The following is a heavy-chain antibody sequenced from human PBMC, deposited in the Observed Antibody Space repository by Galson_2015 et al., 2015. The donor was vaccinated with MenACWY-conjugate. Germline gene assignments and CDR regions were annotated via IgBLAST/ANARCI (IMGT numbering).Heavy chain of an antibody. CDR1: GFTFSSYS. J-gene: IGHJ4*02. Sequence: SLRLSCAASGFTFSSYSMNWVRQAPGKGLEWVSYISSSSSTIYYADSVKGRFTISRDNTKNSLYLQMNSLRAEDTAVYYCAGVPEMATIRNWYYFDYWGQGTLVTVSS. V-gene: IGHV3-48*04. D-gene: IGHD5-24*01. CDR3: AGVPEMATIRNWYYFDY. CDR2: ISSSSSTI.